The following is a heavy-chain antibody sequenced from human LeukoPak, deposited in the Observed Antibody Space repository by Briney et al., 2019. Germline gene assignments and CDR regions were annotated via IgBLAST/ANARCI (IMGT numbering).Heavy chain of an antibody. CDR1: GFTFSNYA. CDR2: ISYDGSNK. CDR3: ARDNYGSDY. Sequence: PGRSLRLSCAASGFTFSNYAMHWVRQAPGKGLEWVAVISYDGSNKYYADSVKGRFTISRDNSKNTLYLQVNSLRAEDTAVYYCARDNYGSDYWGRGTLVTVSS. J-gene: IGHJ4*02. V-gene: IGHV3-30-3*01. D-gene: IGHD3-10*01.